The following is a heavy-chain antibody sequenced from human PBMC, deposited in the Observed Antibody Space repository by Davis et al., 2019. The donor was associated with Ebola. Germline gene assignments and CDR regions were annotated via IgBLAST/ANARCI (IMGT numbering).Heavy chain of an antibody. D-gene: IGHD1-14*01. CDR3: ARENLAGSNDY. V-gene: IGHV1-18*01. J-gene: IGHJ4*02. CDR1: GYTFSMYG. Sequence: AASVKVSCKTSGYTFSMYGISWVRQAPGRGLQWMGWISAYNGNTRYPQKLQGRVTMTTNTSTTTIYMELRSLTSDDTAVYYCARENLAGSNDYWGQGTLVTVSS. CDR2: ISAYNGNT.